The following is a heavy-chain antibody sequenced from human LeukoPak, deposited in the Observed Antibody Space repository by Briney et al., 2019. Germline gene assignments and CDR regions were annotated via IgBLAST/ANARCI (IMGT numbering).Heavy chain of an antibody. Sequence: ASVKASCKASGYTFTGYYMHWVRQAPGQGLEWMGWINPNSGGTNYAQKFQGRVTMTRDTSISTAYMELSRLRSDDTAVYYCARAKGMTTVTTVDYWGQGTLVTVSS. J-gene: IGHJ4*02. CDR2: INPNSGGT. CDR3: ARAKGMTTVTTVDY. CDR1: GYTFTGYY. D-gene: IGHD4-17*01. V-gene: IGHV1-2*02.